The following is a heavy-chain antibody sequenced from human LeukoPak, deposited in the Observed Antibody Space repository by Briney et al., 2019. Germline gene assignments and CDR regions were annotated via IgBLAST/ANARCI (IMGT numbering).Heavy chain of an antibody. J-gene: IGHJ4*02. Sequence: PGGSLRLSCAASGFTFSNAWMSWVRQAPGRGLEWVGRIKSKTDGGTTDYAAPVKGRFTISRDDSKNALYLQMNSLKTEDTAVYYCTTIAPAGQLDYWGQGTLVTVSS. CDR3: TTIAPAGQLDY. V-gene: IGHV3-15*01. CDR1: GFTFSNAW. D-gene: IGHD6-13*01. CDR2: IKSKTDGGTT.